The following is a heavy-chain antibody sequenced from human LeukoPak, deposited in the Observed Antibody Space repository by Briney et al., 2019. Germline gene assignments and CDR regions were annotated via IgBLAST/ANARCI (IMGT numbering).Heavy chain of an antibody. V-gene: IGHV1-69*05. CDR3: ARSLGNCSSTSCYLFYYYMDV. CDR1: GGTFSSYA. Sequence: ASVKVSCKPSGGTFSSYAISWVRQAPGQGLEWIGGIIPIFGTANDAQKFQGRVTITTDESTSTAYIELSSLRSEDMAVYYCARSLGNCSSTSCYLFYYYMDVWGKGTTVTVSS. CDR2: IIPIFGTA. J-gene: IGHJ6*03. D-gene: IGHD2-2*01.